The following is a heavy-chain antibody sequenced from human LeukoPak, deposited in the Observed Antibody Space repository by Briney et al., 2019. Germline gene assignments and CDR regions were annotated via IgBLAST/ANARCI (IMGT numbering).Heavy chain of an antibody. CDR2: INPSGGST. D-gene: IGHD2-2*01. J-gene: IGHJ4*02. CDR3: ASFSPSVGDY. Sequence: GASVKVSCKASGYTFTSYYMHWVRQAPGQGLEWMGIINPSGGSTSYAQKFQGRVTMTRDTSTSTVYVELSSLRSEDTAVYYCASFSPSVGDYWGQGTLVTVPS. V-gene: IGHV1-46*01. CDR1: GYTFTSYY.